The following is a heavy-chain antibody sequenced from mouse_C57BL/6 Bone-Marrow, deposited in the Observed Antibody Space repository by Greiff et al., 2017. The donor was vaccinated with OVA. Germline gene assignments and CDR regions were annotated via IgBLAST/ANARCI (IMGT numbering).Heavy chain of an antibody. J-gene: IGHJ3*01. D-gene: IGHD2-4*01. V-gene: IGHV14-4*01. CDR1: GFNIKDDY. Sequence: VQLQQSGAELVRPGASVKLSCTASGFNIKDDYMHWVKQRPEQGLEWIGWIDPENGDTEYASKFQGKATITADTSSNTAYLQLSSLTSEDTAVYYFTTWGLAWFAYWGQGTLVTVSA. CDR3: TTWGLAWFAY. CDR2: IDPENGDT.